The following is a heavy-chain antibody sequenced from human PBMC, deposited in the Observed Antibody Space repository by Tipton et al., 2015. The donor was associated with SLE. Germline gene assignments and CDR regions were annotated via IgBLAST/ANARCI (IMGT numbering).Heavy chain of an antibody. Sequence: TLSLTCTVSGGSISSGSYHWSWIRQPAGKGLEWIGHIYTSGSTNYNPSLKSRVTISVDTSKNQFSLKLSSVTAADTAIYYCARSLPPTVTHLGQGTLVTVSS. CDR2: IYTSGST. V-gene: IGHV4-61*09. CDR1: GGSISSGSYH. CDR3: ARSLPPTVTH. J-gene: IGHJ4*02. D-gene: IGHD4-17*01.